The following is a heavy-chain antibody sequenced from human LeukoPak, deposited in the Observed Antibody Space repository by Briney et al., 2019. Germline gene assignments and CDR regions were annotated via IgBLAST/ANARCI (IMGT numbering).Heavy chain of an antibody. V-gene: IGHV3-23*01. J-gene: IGHJ4*02. CDR1: GFTFSSYA. CDR3: AKDTYGGTLADY. CDR2: TRDSGGST. Sequence: PGGSLRLSCAASGFTFSSYAMSWVRQAPGKGLEWVSGTRDSGGSTYYADSVKGRFTISRDNSKNTLYLQMNCLRAEDTAVYYCAKDTYGGTLADYWGQGTLVTVSS. D-gene: IGHD4-23*01.